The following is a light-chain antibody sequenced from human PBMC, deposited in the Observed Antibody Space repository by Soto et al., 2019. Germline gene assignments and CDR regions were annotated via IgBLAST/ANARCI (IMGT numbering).Light chain of an antibody. CDR3: CSYAGSRTFV. V-gene: IGLV2-23*02. Sequence: QSALTQPASVSGSPGQSITISCTGTSSDVGDYNYVSWYQQHPGKAPKLMISEVRDRPSGVSNRFSGSKSDNTASLTISGLRAEDEAHYHCCSYAGSRTFVFGGGTKLTVL. J-gene: IGLJ2*01. CDR2: EVR. CDR1: SSDVGDYNY.